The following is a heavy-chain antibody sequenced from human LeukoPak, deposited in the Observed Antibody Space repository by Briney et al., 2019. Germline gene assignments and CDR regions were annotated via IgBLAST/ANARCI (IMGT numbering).Heavy chain of an antibody. Sequence: GESLKISCKGSGYSSTSYWIGWVRQMPGEGLEWMGIIYPGDSDTRYSPSFQGQVTISADKYISTADLQWSSLKASDTVMYYWTRALYYDSSAEGYWGQGTLVTVSS. D-gene: IGHD3-22*01. V-gene: IGHV5-51*01. CDR1: GYSSTSYW. CDR3: TRALYYDSSAEGY. CDR2: IYPGDSDT. J-gene: IGHJ4*02.